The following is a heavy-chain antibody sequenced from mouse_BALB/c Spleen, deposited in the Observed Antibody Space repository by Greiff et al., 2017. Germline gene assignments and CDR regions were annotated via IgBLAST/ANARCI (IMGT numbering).Heavy chain of an antibody. CDR2: IWTGGGT. D-gene: IGHD4-1*01. CDR1: GFSLTSYD. CDR3: VAGTYYFDY. J-gene: IGHJ2*01. Sequence: QVQLKESGPGLVAPSQSLSITCTVSGFSLTSYDISWIRQPPGKGLEWLGVIWTGGGTNYNSAFMSRLSISKDNSKSQVFLKMNSLQTDDTAIYYCVAGTYYFDYWGQGTTLTVSS. V-gene: IGHV2-9-2*01.